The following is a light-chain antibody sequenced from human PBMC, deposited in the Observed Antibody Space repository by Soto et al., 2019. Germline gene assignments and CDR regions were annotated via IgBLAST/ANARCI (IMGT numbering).Light chain of an antibody. CDR1: QPLTKF. J-gene: IGKJ4*01. CDR3: QQSYSVPLT. Sequence: DIQMTQSPSSLSASVGDRVTITCRASQPLTKFLNWFQHKPGEAPKRLIYGASILQDGVPSRFSGSGSGTDYTLTISGLQTEDFATYFCQQSYSVPLTFGGGTKVEI. V-gene: IGKV1-39*01. CDR2: GAS.